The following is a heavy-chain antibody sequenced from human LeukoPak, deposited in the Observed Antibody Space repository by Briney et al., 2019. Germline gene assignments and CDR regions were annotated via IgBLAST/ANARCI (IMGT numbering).Heavy chain of an antibody. Sequence: GGSLRLSCAASGFTFSSSAMSWVRQVPGKGLEWVSGISASGGSTYYADSVRGRFTISRDNSKNTLYLQMNSLRAEDTAVYYCASLLSSGGKDWGQGTLVTVSS. CDR2: ISASGGST. CDR3: ASLLSSGGKD. D-gene: IGHD3-3*02. CDR1: GFTFSSSA. V-gene: IGHV3-23*01. J-gene: IGHJ4*02.